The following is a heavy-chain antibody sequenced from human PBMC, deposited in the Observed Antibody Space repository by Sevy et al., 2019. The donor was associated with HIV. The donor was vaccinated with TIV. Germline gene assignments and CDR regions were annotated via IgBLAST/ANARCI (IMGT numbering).Heavy chain of an antibody. CDR2: IWYDGRTE. CDR1: GFTFRSFS. J-gene: IGHJ5*01. CDR3: ARDAARVIVPTAGFDS. D-gene: IGHD1-1*01. Sequence: GGSLRLSCVASGFTFRSFSMHWDRQAPGKGLEWVAAIWYDGRTERYADSVQGRFTISRDNSKKTLYLQMNSLRDEDTAIYYCARDAARVIVPTAGFDSWGQGTLVTVSS. V-gene: IGHV3-33*01.